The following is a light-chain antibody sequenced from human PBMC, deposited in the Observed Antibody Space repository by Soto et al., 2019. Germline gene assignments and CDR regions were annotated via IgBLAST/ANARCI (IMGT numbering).Light chain of an antibody. CDR1: SSDFGDDKY. J-gene: IGLJ3*02. CDR2: GVN. CDR3: GSFTTSRIWV. Sequence: QSVLTQPASVSGSPGQSITVSCTGSSSDFGDDKYVSWYQQQPGKGPNLLIYGVNSRPSGISNRFSGSKSGNTASLTISGLQVEDEAGYFCGSFTTSRIWVFGGGTKLTVL. V-gene: IGLV2-14*01.